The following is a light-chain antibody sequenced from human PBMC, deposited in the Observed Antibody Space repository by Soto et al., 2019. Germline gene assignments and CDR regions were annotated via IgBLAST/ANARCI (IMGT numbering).Light chain of an antibody. V-gene: IGKV3-20*01. Sequence: VLTQSPCPLSLAPGERPTLSWRASQRVSRPYLAWYQQRPGQAPRLLIYGASTRATDIPERISGSGSGTDFTLTVSRLQPEDFAVYYCQHYGSTPWSVGQGTNGDIK. CDR3: QHYGSTPWS. J-gene: IGKJ1*01. CDR2: GAS. CDR1: QRVSRPY.